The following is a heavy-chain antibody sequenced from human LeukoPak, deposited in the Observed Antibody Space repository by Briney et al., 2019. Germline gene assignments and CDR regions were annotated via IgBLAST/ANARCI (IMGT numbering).Heavy chain of an antibody. CDR3: ARADRAEYYYYYMDV. J-gene: IGHJ6*03. D-gene: IGHD1-14*01. V-gene: IGHV3-11*04. CDR1: GFTFSDYY. CDR2: ISSSGSTI. Sequence: GGSLRLSCAASGFTFSDYYMSWIRQAPGKGLEWVSYISSSGSTIYYADSVKGRFTISRDNAKNSLYLQMNSLRAEDTAVYYCARADRAEYYYYYMDVWGKGTTVTVSS.